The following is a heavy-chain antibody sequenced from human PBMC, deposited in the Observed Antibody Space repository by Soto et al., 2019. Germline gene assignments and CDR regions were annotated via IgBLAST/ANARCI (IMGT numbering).Heavy chain of an antibody. CDR2: IIPIFGTA. V-gene: IGHV1-69*13. J-gene: IGHJ5*02. CDR3: ASSYNWNYTWFDP. D-gene: IGHD1-7*01. CDR1: GGTFSSYA. Sequence: SVKVSCKASGGTFSSYAISWVRQAPGQGLEWMGGIIPIFGTANYAQKFQGRVTITADESTSTAYMELSSLRSEDTAVYHCASSYNWNYTWFDPWGQGTLVTVSS.